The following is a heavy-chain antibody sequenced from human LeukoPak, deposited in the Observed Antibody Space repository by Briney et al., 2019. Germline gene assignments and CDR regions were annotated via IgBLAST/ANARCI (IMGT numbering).Heavy chain of an antibody. CDR1: GFTFSSYS. CDR2: ISSSSSYI. Sequence: PGGSLRLSCAASGFTFSSYSMNWVRQAPGKGLEWVSSISSSSSYIYYADSVKGRFTISRDNAKNSLYLQMNSLRAEDTAVYYCARGVWYSSSQATFDYWGQGTLVTVSS. D-gene: IGHD6-13*01. V-gene: IGHV3-21*01. J-gene: IGHJ4*02. CDR3: ARGVWYSSSQATFDY.